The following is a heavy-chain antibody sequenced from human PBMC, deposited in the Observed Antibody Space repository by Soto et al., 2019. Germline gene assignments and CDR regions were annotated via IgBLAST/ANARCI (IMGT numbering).Heavy chain of an antibody. CDR2: IKKKTDGGTT. CDR3: RTQWLD. V-gene: IGHV3-15*01. Sequence: PGGSLRLSCAASGFIFSNHAMSWVRQAPGKGLEWVGLIKKKTDGGTTDYAAPVTGRFTISRDDSKSTVYLQMSSLKTEDTAVYYCRTQWLDWGQGTLVTVSS. CDR1: GFIFSNHA. J-gene: IGHJ4*02. D-gene: IGHD6-19*01.